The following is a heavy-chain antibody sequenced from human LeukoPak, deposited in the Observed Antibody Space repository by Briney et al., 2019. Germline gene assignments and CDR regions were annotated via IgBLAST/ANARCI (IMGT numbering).Heavy chain of an antibody. J-gene: IGHJ4*02. Sequence: GGSLRLSCAASGFSFSDAWMNWVRQAPGKGLEWVGHIRSKADGGTPDYIAPVKGRFTISRDDSKDTLYLQMNSLKTEDTAVYYCTTEIAFYDSSGYYVDYWGQGTLVTVSS. CDR3: TTEIAFYDSSGYYVDY. CDR1: GFSFSDAW. V-gene: IGHV3-15*07. D-gene: IGHD3-22*01. CDR2: IRSKADGGTP.